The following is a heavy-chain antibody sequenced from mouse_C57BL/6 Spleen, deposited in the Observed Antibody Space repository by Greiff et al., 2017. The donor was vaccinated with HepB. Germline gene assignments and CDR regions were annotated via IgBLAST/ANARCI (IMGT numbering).Heavy chain of an antibody. D-gene: IGHD2-12*01. J-gene: IGHJ4*01. CDR1: GYAFSSYW. CDR3: ARSYIYQYAMDY. V-gene: IGHV1-80*01. CDR2: IYPGDGDT. Sequence: QVHVKQSGAELVKPGASVKISCKASGYAFSSYWMNWVKQRPGKGLEWIGQIYPGDGDTNYNGKFKGKATLTADKSSSTAYMQLSSLTSEDSAVYFCARSYIYQYAMDYWGQGTSVTVSS.